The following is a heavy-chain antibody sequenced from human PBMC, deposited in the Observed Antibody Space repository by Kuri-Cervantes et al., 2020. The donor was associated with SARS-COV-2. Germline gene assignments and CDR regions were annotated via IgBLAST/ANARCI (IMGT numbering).Heavy chain of an antibody. J-gene: IGHJ5*02. CDR2: MNPNSGNT. CDR3: ARDARSDSNYSWFDP. D-gene: IGHD4-11*01. CDR1: GGTFSSYA. V-gene: IGHV1-8*02. Sequence: ASVKVSCKASGGTFSSYAISWVRQATGQGLEWMGWMNPNSGNTGYAQKFQGRVTMTRNTSISTAYMELSSLRSEDTAVYYCARDARSDSNYSWFDPWGQRTLVTVSS.